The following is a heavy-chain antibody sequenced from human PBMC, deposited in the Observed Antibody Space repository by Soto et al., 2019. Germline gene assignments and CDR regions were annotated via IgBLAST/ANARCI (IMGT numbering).Heavy chain of an antibody. CDR1: GFTFSSYG. V-gene: IGHV3-30*18. CDR3: AKGGRQLLWLVEGLYYYGMDV. D-gene: IGHD3-10*01. Sequence: GGSLRLSCAASGFTFSSYGMHWVRQAPGKGLEWVAVISYDGSNKYYADSVKGRFTISRDNSKNTLYLQMNSLRAEDTAVYYCAKGGRQLLWLVEGLYYYGMDVWGQGTTVTVSS. CDR2: ISYDGSNK. J-gene: IGHJ6*02.